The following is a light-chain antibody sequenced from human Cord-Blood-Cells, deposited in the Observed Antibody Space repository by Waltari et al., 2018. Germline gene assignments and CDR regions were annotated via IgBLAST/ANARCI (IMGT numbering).Light chain of an antibody. CDR3: QQYNNWPPWT. Sequence: EIVMTQSPATLSVSPGERATLSCRANQSVSSNLAWYQQKPGQAPRLLTYGASTRATGIPARFSGSVSGTEFTHTISSLQSEDFTVYYCQQYNNWPPWTSGQGTKVEIK. V-gene: IGKV3-15*01. CDR2: GAS. CDR1: QSVSSN. J-gene: IGKJ1*01.